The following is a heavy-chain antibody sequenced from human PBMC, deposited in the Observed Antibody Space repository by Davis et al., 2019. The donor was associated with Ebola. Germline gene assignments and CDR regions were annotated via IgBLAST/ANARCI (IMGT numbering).Heavy chain of an antibody. CDR2: IYHSGST. J-gene: IGHJ3*02. CDR3: ASEEGQQDAFDI. Sequence: SETLSLTCAVPGGSISSSNWWSWVRQPPGKGLEWIGEIYHSGSTNYNPSLKSRVTISVDKSKNQFSLKLSSVTAADTAVDYCASEEGQQDAFDIWGQGTMVTVSS. CDR1: GGSISSSNW. V-gene: IGHV4-4*02.